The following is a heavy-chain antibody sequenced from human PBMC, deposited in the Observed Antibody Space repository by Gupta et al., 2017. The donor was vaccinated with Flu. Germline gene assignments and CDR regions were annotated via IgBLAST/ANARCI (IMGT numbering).Heavy chain of an antibody. CDR2: IYATGST. J-gene: IGHJ4*02. D-gene: IGHD2-8*01. CDR1: GASITSDVYY. V-gene: IGHV4-61*02. Sequence: QVQLQESGPGVVTPSQTLSLTCTVSGASITSDVYYWSWLRQPAGKALEWIGRIYATGSTNYNPSLRGRLTMSVDAAKQQFFLNLSSVTASDTAVYYCARDKNGDYYLDYWGQGSLVTVSS. CDR3: ARDKNGDYYLDY.